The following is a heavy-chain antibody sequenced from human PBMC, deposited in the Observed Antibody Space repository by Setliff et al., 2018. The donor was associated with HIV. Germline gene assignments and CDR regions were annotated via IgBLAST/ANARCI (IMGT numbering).Heavy chain of an antibody. Sequence: SETLSLTCTVSGGSLIDSRYFWGWIRQPPGKGLEWIGSVYYSGITYYSSSLKSRVTVSVDTSRIQFSLKLTAVTAADTAVYKCVRHVWSDDFLVPGWFDSWSQGTLVTVSS. J-gene: IGHJ5*01. V-gene: IGHV4-39*01. CDR2: VYYSGIT. CDR1: GGSLIDSRYF. D-gene: IGHD3-3*01. CDR3: VRHVWSDDFLVPGWFDS.